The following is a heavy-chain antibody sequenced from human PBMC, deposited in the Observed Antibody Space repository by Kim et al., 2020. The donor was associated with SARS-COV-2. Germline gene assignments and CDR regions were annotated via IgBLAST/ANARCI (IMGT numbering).Heavy chain of an antibody. CDR1: GGSFSGYY. J-gene: IGHJ5*02. CDR2: INHSGST. CDR3: ARGRPWFGDQPLKEKKPRAFNWFDP. Sequence: SETLSLTCAVYGGSFSGYYWSWIRQPPGKGLEWIGEINHSGSTNYNPSLKSRVTISVDTSKNQFSLKLSSVTAADTAVYYCARGRPWFGDQPLKEKKPRAFNWFDPWGQGTLVTVSS. V-gene: IGHV4-34*01. D-gene: IGHD3-10*01.